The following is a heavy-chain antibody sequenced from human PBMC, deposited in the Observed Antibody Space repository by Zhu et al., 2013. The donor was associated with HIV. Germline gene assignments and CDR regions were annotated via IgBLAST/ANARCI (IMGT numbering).Heavy chain of an antibody. V-gene: IGHV1-46*01. CDR3: AKYCSGGSCYGY. J-gene: IGHJ4*02. CDR1: GNTFTSYY. D-gene: IGHD2-15*01. CDR2: IDPSGGST. Sequence: QVQLVQSGAEVKKPGASVKVSCKASGNTFTSYYLHWVRQAPGQGLEWMGIIDPSGGSTSYAEKFQGRVTMTRDTSTSTVYMELSSLRSQDTAVYYCAKYCSGGSCYGYWGQGTLVTVSP.